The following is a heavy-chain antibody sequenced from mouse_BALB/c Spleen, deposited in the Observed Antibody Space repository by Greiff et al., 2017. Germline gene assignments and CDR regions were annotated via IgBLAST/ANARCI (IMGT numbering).Heavy chain of an antibody. Sequence: QVQLKQPGAELVKPGASVKLSCKASGYTFTSYWMHWVKQRPGQGLEWIGEIDPSDSYTNYNQKFKGKATLTVDKSSSTAYMQLSSLTSEDSAVYYCARWDYYGSSPYYFDYWGQGTTLTVSS. D-gene: IGHD1-1*01. V-gene: IGHV1-69*02. CDR1: GYTFTSYW. CDR3: ARWDYYGSSPYYFDY. J-gene: IGHJ2*01. CDR2: IDPSDSYT.